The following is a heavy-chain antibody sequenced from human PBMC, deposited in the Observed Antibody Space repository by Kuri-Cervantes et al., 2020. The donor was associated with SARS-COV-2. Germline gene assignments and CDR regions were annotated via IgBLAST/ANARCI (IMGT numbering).Heavy chain of an antibody. V-gene: IGHV1-2*04. Sequence: ASVKVSCKASGYTFTDYYMHWVRQAPGQGLEWMGWINPNSGGTNYAQKFQGWVAMTRDTSLSTAYMELSRLRSDDTAVYYCARSTPSRRLVVISQGGAFDIWGQGTMVTVSS. CDR1: GYTFTDYY. J-gene: IGHJ3*02. CDR3: ARSTPSRRLVVISQGGAFDI. D-gene: IGHD3-22*01. CDR2: INPNSGGT.